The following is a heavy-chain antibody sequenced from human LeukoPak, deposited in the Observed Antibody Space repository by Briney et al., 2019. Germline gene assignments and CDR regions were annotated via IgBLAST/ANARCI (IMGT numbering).Heavy chain of an antibody. J-gene: IGHJ4*02. Sequence: SETLSLTCTVSGGSTSSGDRYCSWIRQSPGKGLEWIGYIYSTGNTYYNPSLKSRVIISVDTSKNQFSLELNSVTAADTAVYYCARDSYSYGYGGFDYWGQGILVTVSS. CDR2: IYSTGNT. V-gene: IGHV4-30-4*01. CDR3: ARDSYSYGYGGFDY. D-gene: IGHD5-18*01. CDR1: GGSTSSGDRY.